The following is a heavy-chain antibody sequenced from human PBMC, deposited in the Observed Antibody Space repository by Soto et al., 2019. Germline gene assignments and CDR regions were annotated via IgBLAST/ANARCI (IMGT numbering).Heavy chain of an antibody. CDR3: ARSPRYCSSTSCYRYYYYGMDV. J-gene: IGHJ6*02. Sequence: ASVKVSCKASGYTFTGYYMHWVRQAPGQGLEWMGWINPNSGVTNYAQKFQGGVTMTRDTSISTAYMELSRLRSDDTAVYYCARSPRYCSSTSCYRYYYYGMDVWGQGTTVTVSS. D-gene: IGHD2-2*02. CDR1: GYTFTGYY. V-gene: IGHV1-2*02. CDR2: INPNSGVT.